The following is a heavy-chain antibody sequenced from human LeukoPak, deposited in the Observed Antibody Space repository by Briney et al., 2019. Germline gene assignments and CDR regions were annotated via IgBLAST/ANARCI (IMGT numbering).Heavy chain of an antibody. CDR1: GGSISSYY. V-gene: IGHV4-4*09. Sequence: SETLSLTCTLSGGSISSYYWSWIRQPPGKGLEWIGYIYTSGSTNYNPSLKSRVTISVDTSKNQFSLKLSSVTAADTAVYYCARTSPLYYYYMDVWGKGTTVTVSS. CDR2: IYTSGST. CDR3: ARTSPLYYYYMDV. J-gene: IGHJ6*03.